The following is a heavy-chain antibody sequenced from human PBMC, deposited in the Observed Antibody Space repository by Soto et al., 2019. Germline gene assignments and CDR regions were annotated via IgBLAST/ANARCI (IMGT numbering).Heavy chain of an antibody. CDR1: GGSISSYY. J-gene: IGHJ6*02. V-gene: IGHV4-59*01. CDR3: ARDRQLDYYYYGMDV. Sequence: PSETLSLTCTVSGGSISSYYWSWIRQPPGKGLEWIGYIYYRWNTNYNPSLKSRVTISVDTSKNQFSLKLSSVTAADTALYYCARDRQLDYYYYGMDVWGQGTTVTVSS. CDR2: IYYRWNT. D-gene: IGHD6-19*01.